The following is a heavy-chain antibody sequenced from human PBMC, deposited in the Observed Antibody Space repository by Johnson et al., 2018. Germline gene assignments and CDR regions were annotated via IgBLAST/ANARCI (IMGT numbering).Heavy chain of an antibody. CDR2: ISYDGSNK. CDR3: AKDWYSSGWYESNFYYGMDV. V-gene: IGHV3-30*04. D-gene: IGHD6-19*01. J-gene: IGHJ6*01. Sequence: QVQLVQSGGGVVQPGRSLRLSCAASGFTFSNYAMHWVRQAPGKGLEWMALISYDGSNKYYADSVKGRFTTSRDNSKNTLYLQMNSRRAEDTAVYYWAKDWYSSGWYESNFYYGMDVWGQGTTVTVSS. CDR1: GFTFSNYA.